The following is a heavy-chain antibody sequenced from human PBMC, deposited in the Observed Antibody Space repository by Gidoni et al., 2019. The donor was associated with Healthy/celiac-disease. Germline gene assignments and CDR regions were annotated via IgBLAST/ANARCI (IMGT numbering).Heavy chain of an antibody. V-gene: IGHV1-18*01. CDR2: ISAYNVNT. CDR3: ARDLPVRATTGDDAFDI. Sequence: QVQLVQSGAEVKKPGASVKVSCKASGYTFTSYGISWVRPAPGQGLEWMGWISAYNVNTNYAQKLQGRVTMTTDTSTSTAYMELRSLRSDDTAVYYCARDLPVRATTGDDAFDIWGQGTMVTVSS. CDR1: GYTFTSYG. D-gene: IGHD1-26*01. J-gene: IGHJ3*02.